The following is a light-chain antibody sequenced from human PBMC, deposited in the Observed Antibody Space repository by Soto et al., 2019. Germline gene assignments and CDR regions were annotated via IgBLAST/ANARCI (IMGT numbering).Light chain of an antibody. V-gene: IGKV3-20*01. Sequence: IVLTQSPGTLSLSPGERATLSCRASQSVSSSYLAWYQQKPGQAPRLLIYGASSRATGIPDRFSGSGSGTDFTLTISRLEPDDFAVYYCQQYGSSALAFGQGTKVEIK. CDR1: QSVSSSY. CDR3: QQYGSSALA. CDR2: GAS. J-gene: IGKJ1*01.